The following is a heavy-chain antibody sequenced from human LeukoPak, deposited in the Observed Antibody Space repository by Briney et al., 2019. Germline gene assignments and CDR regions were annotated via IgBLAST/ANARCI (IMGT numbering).Heavy chain of an antibody. V-gene: IGHV4-59*02. Sequence: SETLSLTCTVSGGSVSNYYWSWIRQSPGKGLEWIGYIYYTETSYNPSLKSRVTISADTSRNQFSLKLYSVTAADTAVYYCATRKLGNDYWGQGTLVTVSS. CDR2: IYYTET. CDR1: GGSVSNYY. D-gene: IGHD7-27*01. CDR3: ATRKLGNDY. J-gene: IGHJ4*02.